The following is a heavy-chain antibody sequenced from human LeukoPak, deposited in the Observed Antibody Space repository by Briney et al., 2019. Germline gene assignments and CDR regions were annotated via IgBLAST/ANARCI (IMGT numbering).Heavy chain of an antibody. CDR1: GFTFSSYS. J-gene: IGHJ4*02. Sequence: GSLRLSCAASGFTFSSYSMNWVRQAPGKGLEWVSSISSSSSYIYYADSVKGRFTISRDNAKNSLYLQMNSLRAEDTAVYYCGRDGVTMVRGVISPLGYWGQGTLVTVSS. V-gene: IGHV3-21*01. D-gene: IGHD3-10*01. CDR3: GRDGVTMVRGVISPLGY. CDR2: ISSSSSYI.